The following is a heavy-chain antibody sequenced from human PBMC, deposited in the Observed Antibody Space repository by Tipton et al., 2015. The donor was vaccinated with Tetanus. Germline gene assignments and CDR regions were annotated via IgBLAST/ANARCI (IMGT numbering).Heavy chain of an antibody. CDR2: SWYDGTDK. D-gene: IGHD2-15*01. V-gene: IGHV3-33*01. CDR1: GFIFSSYG. CDR3: AREADCSGGSCFSGDFDT. Sequence: AASGFIFSSYGIHWVRQAPGKGLEWLAVSWYDGTDKYYADSVKGRFTISRDNSKNTLYLQMNSLRAEDTALYYCAREADCSGGSCFSGDFDTWGQGTLVTVSS. J-gene: IGHJ4*02.